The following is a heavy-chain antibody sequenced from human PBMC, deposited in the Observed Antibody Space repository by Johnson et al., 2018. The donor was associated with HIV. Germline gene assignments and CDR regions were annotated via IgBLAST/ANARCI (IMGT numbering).Heavy chain of an antibody. D-gene: IGHD5-18*01. J-gene: IGHJ3*02. CDR2: INWNGGNT. V-gene: IGHV3-20*04. CDR3: AKDLSGYSYGYGAFDI. Sequence: VQLVESGGGVVQPGRSLRLSCAASGFTFDDYGMSWVRQAAGKGLEWVSGINWNGGNTSYEDSVKGRFTISRDNSKNTLYLQMNSLRAEDTAVYYCAKDLSGYSYGYGAFDIWGQGTMVTVSS. CDR1: GFTFDDYG.